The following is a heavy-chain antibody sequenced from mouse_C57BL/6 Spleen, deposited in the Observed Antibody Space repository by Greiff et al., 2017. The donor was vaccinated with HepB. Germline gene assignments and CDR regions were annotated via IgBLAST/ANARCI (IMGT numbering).Heavy chain of an antibody. D-gene: IGHD2-3*01. V-gene: IGHV1-52*01. Sequence: QVQLQQPGAELVRPGSSVKLSCKASGYTFTSYWMHWVKQRPIQGLEWIGNIDPSDSETHYNQKFKDKATLTVDKSSSTAYMQLSSLQSEDSAVYYCASADGYLYYFDYWGQGTTLTVSS. CDR1: GYTFTSYW. J-gene: IGHJ2*01. CDR3: ASADGYLYYFDY. CDR2: IDPSDSET.